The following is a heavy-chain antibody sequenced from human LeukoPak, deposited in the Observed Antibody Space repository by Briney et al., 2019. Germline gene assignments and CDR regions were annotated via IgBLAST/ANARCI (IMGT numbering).Heavy chain of an antibody. CDR1: GYTFTSYG. V-gene: IGHV1-8*02. Sequence: ASVKVSCKASGYTFTSYGISWVRQAPGQGLEWMGWMNPNSGNTGYAQKFQGRVTMTRNTSISTAYMELSSLRSEDTAVYYCARGIAAAFDYWGQGTLVTVSS. J-gene: IGHJ4*02. CDR2: MNPNSGNT. D-gene: IGHD6-13*01. CDR3: ARGIAAAFDY.